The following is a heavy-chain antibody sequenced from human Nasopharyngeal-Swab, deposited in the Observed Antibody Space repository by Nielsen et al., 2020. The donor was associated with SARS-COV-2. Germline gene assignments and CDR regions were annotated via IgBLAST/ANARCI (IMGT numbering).Heavy chain of an antibody. D-gene: IGHD2-8*01. Sequence: GESLKISCAGSGFTFSSYSMNWVRQAPGKGLEWVANINQDGSEEYYVDSVRGRFTISRDNAKNSLYLQMNSLRAEDTALYYCARDGVNYYDYWGQGTLVTVSS. CDR2: INQDGSEE. CDR1: GFTFSSYS. J-gene: IGHJ4*02. CDR3: ARDGVNYYDY. V-gene: IGHV3-7*01.